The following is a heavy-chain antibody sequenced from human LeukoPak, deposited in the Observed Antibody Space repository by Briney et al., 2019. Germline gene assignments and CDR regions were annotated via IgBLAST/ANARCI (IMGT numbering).Heavy chain of an antibody. D-gene: IGHD3-22*01. CDR2: LNPKNGGT. V-gene: IGHV1-2*02. CDR1: GFSLTDYY. J-gene: IGHJ5*02. Sequence: ASVTVSCKASGFSLTDYYIHWVRQAPGQGLEWMGWLNPKNGGTNYVQKFQGRVTMTSDTSISTAYMELSRLRSDDTAVYYCARTYLYSSPDLDAWGQGSAATVS. CDR3: ARTYLYSSPDLDA.